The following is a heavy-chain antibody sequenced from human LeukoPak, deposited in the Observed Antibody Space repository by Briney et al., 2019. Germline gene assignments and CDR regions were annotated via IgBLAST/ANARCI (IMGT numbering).Heavy chain of an antibody. V-gene: IGHV3-20*04. CDR3: ARGPQSYYYDSWFDP. CDR2: INCNGGST. D-gene: IGHD3-22*01. J-gene: IGHJ5*02. CDR1: GFTFDDYG. Sequence: GGSLRLSCAASGFTFDDYGMSWVRQAPGKGLEWVSGINCNGGSTGYADSVKGRFTISRDNAKNSLYLQMNSLRAEDTALYYCARGPQSYYYDSWFDPWGQGTLVTVSS.